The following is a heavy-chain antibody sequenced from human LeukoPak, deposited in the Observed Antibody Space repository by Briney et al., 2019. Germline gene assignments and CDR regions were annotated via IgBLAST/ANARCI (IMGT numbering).Heavy chain of an antibody. D-gene: IGHD3-22*01. CDR3: ARGYYYDSSGSVGAFDI. CDR1: GGTFSSYA. CDR2: IIPIFGTA. Sequence: SVKVSCKASGGTFSSYAISWVRQAPGQGLELMGGIIPIFGTANYAQKFQGRVTITTDESTSTAYMELSSLRSEDTAVYYCARGYYYDSSGSVGAFDIWGQGTMVTVSS. V-gene: IGHV1-69*05. J-gene: IGHJ3*02.